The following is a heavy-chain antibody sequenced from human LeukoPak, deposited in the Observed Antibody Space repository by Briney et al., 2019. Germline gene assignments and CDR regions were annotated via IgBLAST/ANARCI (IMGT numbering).Heavy chain of an antibody. D-gene: IGHD3-10*01. Sequence: GGSLRLSCAASGFTFSNFGMHWVRQAPGKGLEWVAAIWYDGSNKYYADSVKGRYTVSRDNSKNTLFLQMNSLTAEHTAVYYCAKSNGWAEITITAWGKGTLVTVSS. CDR2: IWYDGSNK. CDR3: AKSNGWAEITITA. V-gene: IGHV3-33*06. CDR1: GFTFSNFG. J-gene: IGHJ4*02.